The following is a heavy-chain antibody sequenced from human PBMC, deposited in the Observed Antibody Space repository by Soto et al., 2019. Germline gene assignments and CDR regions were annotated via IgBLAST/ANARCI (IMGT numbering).Heavy chain of an antibody. V-gene: IGHV3-48*01. D-gene: IGHD6-13*01. Sequence: EVQLVESGGGLVQPGGSLRLSCAASGFTFSSDSMNWVRQAPGKGLGWVSYISSSSSTIYYADSVKGRFTISRDNAKNSLYLQMNSLRAEDTAVYYCARHPERIAQIGWFDPWGQGTLVTVSS. CDR1: GFTFSSDS. CDR2: ISSSSSTI. CDR3: ARHPERIAQIGWFDP. J-gene: IGHJ5*02.